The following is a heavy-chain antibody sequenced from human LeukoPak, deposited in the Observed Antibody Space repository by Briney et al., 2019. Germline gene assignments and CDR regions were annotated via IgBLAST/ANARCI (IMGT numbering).Heavy chain of an antibody. D-gene: IGHD5-18*01. Sequence: GGSLRLSCAASGFTFSNACMSWVRQAPGKRLEWVGRIKGKTDGGTTDYAAPVQGRFTISRDDSKNTLFLQMNSLKTEDTAVYYCTTGTWIQLWLADYWGQGTLVTVSS. CDR2: IKGKTDGGTT. CDR1: GFTFSNAC. CDR3: TTGTWIQLWLADY. J-gene: IGHJ4*02. V-gene: IGHV3-15*01.